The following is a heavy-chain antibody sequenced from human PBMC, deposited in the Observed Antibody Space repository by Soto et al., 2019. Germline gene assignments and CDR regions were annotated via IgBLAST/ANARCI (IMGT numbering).Heavy chain of an antibody. V-gene: IGHV1-69*01. CDR1: GGTFSNYP. J-gene: IGHJ4*02. Sequence: VQLVQSGAEVKKPGSSVKVSCKASGGTFSNYPFIWVRQAPGQGLDWMGGIIPIFGTTDYGQRFKARVTITAEESTNTAYMELSSLSSGDTAVYYFALGLYGGGGCYSHFDYWGQGTLVSVSS. CDR3: ALGLYGGGGCYSHFDY. CDR2: IIPIFGTT. D-gene: IGHD2-21*02.